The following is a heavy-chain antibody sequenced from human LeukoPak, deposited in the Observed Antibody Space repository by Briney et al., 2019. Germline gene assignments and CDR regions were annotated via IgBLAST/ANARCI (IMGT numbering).Heavy chain of an antibody. CDR3: ARQTGSGLFILP. V-gene: IGHV4-61*02. J-gene: IGHJ4*02. Sequence: PSQTLSLTCTVSGGSISSGSYYWSWLRQPAGKGLEWIGRIYTSGSTNYNPSLKSQVSISIDTSKNQFSLRLTSVTAADTAVYYCARQTGSGLFILPGGQGTLVTVSS. D-gene: IGHD3/OR15-3a*01. CDR1: GGSISSGSYY. CDR2: IYTSGST.